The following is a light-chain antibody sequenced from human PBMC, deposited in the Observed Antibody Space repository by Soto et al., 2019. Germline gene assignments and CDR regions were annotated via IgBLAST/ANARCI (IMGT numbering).Light chain of an antibody. J-gene: IGKJ1*01. V-gene: IGKV1-5*03. CDR1: QTIISW. CDR2: KAS. CDR3: QHYNSYSEA. Sequence: DIQMTQSPSTLSGSVGDRVTITCRASQTIISWLAWYQQKPGKAPKLLIYKASTLKSGVPSRFSGSGSGTEFTLTISSLHPDDFATYYCQHYNSYSEAFGQGTKVDIK.